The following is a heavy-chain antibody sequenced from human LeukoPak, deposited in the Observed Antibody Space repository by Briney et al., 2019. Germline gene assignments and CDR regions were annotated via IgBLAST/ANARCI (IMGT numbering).Heavy chain of an antibody. V-gene: IGHV1-69*13. CDR1: GGTFISYA. J-gene: IGHJ6*02. D-gene: IGHD3-10*01. CDR3: ARGRLMVRSRNYYYYGMDV. Sequence: SVKVSCKASGGTFISYAISWVRQAPGQGLEWMGGIIPIFGTANYAQKFQGRVTITADESTSTAYMELSSLRSEDTAVYYCARGRLMVRSRNYYYYGMDVWGQGTTVTVSS. CDR2: IIPIFGTA.